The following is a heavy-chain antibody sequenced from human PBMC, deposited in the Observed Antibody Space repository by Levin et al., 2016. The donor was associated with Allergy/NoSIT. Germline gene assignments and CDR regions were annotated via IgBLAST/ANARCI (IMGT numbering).Heavy chain of an antibody. J-gene: IGHJ3*02. Sequence: ASVKVSCKASGYTFTSYYMHWVRQAPGQGLEWMGWINPNSGGTNYAQKFQGRVTMTRDTSISTAYMELSRLRSDDTAVYYCGCGYYDSSGYGNDAFDIWGQGTMVTVSS. D-gene: IGHD3-22*01. CDR3: GCGYYDSSGYGNDAFDI. V-gene: IGHV1-2*02. CDR2: INPNSGGT. CDR1: GYTFTSYY.